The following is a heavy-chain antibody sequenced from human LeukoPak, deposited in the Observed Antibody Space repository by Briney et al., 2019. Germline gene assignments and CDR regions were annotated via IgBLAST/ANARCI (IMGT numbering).Heavy chain of an antibody. V-gene: IGHV3-53*01. Sequence: VGSLRLSCAASGFTVSSNYMSWVRQAPGKGLEWVSVIYSGGSTYYADSVKGRFTISRDNSKNTLYLQMNSLRAEDTAVYYCARDSGYSGLFDPWGQGTLVTVSS. CDR2: IYSGGST. D-gene: IGHD5-12*01. CDR3: ARDSGYSGLFDP. J-gene: IGHJ5*02. CDR1: GFTVSSNY.